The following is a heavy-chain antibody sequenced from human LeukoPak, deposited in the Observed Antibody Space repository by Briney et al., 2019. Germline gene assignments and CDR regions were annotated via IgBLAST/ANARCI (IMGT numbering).Heavy chain of an antibody. CDR3: ARDTSYYYDSSGYATGDY. V-gene: IGHV3-7*01. CDR1: RFTFSSYW. CDR2: IKQDGSEK. Sequence: GGSLRLSCAASRFTFSSYWMHWVRQAPGKGLEWVANIKQDGSEKYYVDSVKGRFTISRDNAKNSLYLQMNSLRAEDTAVYYCARDTSYYYDSSGYATGDYWGQGTLVTVSS. J-gene: IGHJ4*02. D-gene: IGHD3-22*01.